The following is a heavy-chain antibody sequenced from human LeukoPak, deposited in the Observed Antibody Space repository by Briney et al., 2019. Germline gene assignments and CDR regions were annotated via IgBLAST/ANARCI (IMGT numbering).Heavy chain of an antibody. Sequence: PGGSLRLSCAASGFTFSSYAMNWVRQAPGKGLEWVSGISGSGDRTYYADSVKGRFTISRDNSKNTLYLQMNSLGAEDTAVYFCAKDTDIYYYYYDMDVWGQGTTVTVSS. CDR1: GFTFSSYA. V-gene: IGHV3-23*01. CDR2: ISGSGDRT. J-gene: IGHJ6*02. CDR3: AKDTDIYYYYYDMDV. D-gene: IGHD3-9*01.